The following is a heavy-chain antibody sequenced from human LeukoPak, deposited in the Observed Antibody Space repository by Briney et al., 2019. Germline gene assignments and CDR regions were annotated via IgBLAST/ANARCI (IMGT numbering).Heavy chain of an antibody. V-gene: IGHV4-31*03. CDR2: IYYSGST. J-gene: IGHJ4*02. D-gene: IGHD3-10*01. Sequence: SETLSLTCTVSGGSISSGGYYWSWIRQHPGKGLEWIGYIYYSGSTYYNPFLKSRVTISVDTSKNQFSLKLSSVTAADTAVYYCARSTGFSVDYWGQGTLVTVSS. CDR3: ARSTGFSVDY. CDR1: GGSISSGGYY.